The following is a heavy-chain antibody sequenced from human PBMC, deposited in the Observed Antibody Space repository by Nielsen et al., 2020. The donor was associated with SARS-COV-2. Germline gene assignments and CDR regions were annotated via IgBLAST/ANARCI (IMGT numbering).Heavy chain of an antibody. CDR1: GGSISSYY. D-gene: IGHD3-10*01. J-gene: IGHJ6*03. V-gene: IGHV4-59*12. Sequence: SETLSLTCTVSGGSISSYYWSWIRQPPGKGLEWIGYIYYSGSTNYNPSLKSRVTISVDTSKNQFSLKLSSVTAADTAVYYCARGNRGWGSGSYGSYYYYYYYMDVWGKGTTVTVSS. CDR2: IYYSGST. CDR3: ARGNRGWGSGSYGSYYYYYYYMDV.